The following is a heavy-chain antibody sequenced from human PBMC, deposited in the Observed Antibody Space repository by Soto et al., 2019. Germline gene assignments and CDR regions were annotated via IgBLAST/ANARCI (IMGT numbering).Heavy chain of an antibody. J-gene: IGHJ5*02. CDR3: VRGGGGGLFDP. D-gene: IGHD2-15*01. CDR1: GFTFGDSY. V-gene: IGHV3-11*06. Sequence: QVQLVESGGGLVPPGGSLRLSCAGSGFTFGDSYISWIRQAPGKGLEWLSYISPGSRYPAYADSVKGRFTIIRDNAKRSLYLQMMSLTAEDTAIYYCVRGGGGGLFDPWGQGTMVTVSS. CDR2: ISPGSRYP.